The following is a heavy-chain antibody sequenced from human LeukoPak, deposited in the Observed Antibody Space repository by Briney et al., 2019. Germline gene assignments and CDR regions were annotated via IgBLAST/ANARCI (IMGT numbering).Heavy chain of an antibody. CDR1: GLTFSSYA. V-gene: IGHV3-23*01. CDR3: AKDYSDSRVGDVFLEY. Sequence: GGSLRLSCAASGLTFSSYAMSWFRQAAGQGLEWVSGITSGFTPLYADSVKGRFTISRDNSKSTFHLQMNSLRAEDTAVYYCAKDYSDSRVGDVFLEYWGQGTLVTVSS. J-gene: IGHJ4*02. D-gene: IGHD1-26*01. CDR2: ITSGFTP.